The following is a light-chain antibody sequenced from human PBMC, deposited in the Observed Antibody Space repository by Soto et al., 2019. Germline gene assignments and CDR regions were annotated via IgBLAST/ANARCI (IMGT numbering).Light chain of an antibody. CDR1: QSVSSY. V-gene: IGKV3-15*01. Sequence: EIVLTQSPATLSLSPGEIATLSCSASQSVSSYLAWYQQKPGQAPRLLIYGASTRATGIPARFSGSGSGTEFTLIISSLQSEDFAVYYCQHYNNWPPWTFGQGTKVDIK. J-gene: IGKJ1*01. CDR3: QHYNNWPPWT. CDR2: GAS.